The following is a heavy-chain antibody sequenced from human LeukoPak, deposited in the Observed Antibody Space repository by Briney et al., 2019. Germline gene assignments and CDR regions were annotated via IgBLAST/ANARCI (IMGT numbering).Heavy chain of an antibody. CDR3: AKGNSGSYSQDWFDP. CDR1: GFTFDDYA. J-gene: IGHJ5*02. Sequence: GGSLRLSCAASGFTFDDYAMHWVRQAPGKGLEGVSGISWNSGTIGYADSVKGRFTVSRDNAKNSLYLQMNSLRVEDMAFYYCAKGNSGSYSQDWFDPWGQGTLVTVSS. V-gene: IGHV3-9*03. CDR2: ISWNSGTI. D-gene: IGHD1-26*01.